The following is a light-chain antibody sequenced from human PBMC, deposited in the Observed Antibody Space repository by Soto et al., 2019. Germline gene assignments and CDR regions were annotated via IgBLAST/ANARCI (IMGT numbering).Light chain of an antibody. CDR1: NIGSKS. CDR2: YDS. CDR3: QGWDSSSDHQGVV. Sequence: SYELTQPPSVSVAPGKTARITCGGNNIGSKSVHWYQQKPGQAPVLVIYYDSDRPSGIPERFSGSNSGNTATLTISRVEAGDEADYYCQGWDSSSDHQGVVFGGGTKLTVL. V-gene: IGLV3-21*04. J-gene: IGLJ2*01.